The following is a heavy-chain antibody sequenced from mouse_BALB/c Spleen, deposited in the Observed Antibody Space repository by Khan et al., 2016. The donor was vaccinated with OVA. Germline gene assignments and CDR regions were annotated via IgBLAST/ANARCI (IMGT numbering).Heavy chain of an antibody. CDR3: ARTARIKY. D-gene: IGHD1-2*01. CDR1: GYSITSDYA. Sequence: EVQLKESGPGLVKPSQSLSLTCTVTGYSITSDYAWNWIRQFPGNKLEWMGYISYSGSTSYNPSLKSRISITRDTSKNQFFLQLNAVTTEDTATYYCARTARIKYWGQGTTLTVSS. CDR2: ISYSGST. J-gene: IGHJ2*01. V-gene: IGHV3-2*02.